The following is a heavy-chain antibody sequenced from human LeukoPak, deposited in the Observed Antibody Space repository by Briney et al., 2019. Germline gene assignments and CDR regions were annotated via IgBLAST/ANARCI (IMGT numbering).Heavy chain of an antibody. J-gene: IGHJ4*02. CDR2: IYQSGRA. CDR3: TRGTPDFDS. Sequence: PSQTLSLTCAVSGGSISSGGFSWNWIRQPPGKGLEWIGFIYQSGRATYNPSLKSRVNISVDRSKNQFSVKMNSVTAADTAVYFCTRGTPDFDSWGQGTLVTVSS. V-gene: IGHV4-30-2*01. CDR1: GGSISSGGFS.